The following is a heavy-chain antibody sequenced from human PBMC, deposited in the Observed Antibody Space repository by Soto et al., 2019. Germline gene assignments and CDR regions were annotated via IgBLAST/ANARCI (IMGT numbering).Heavy chain of an antibody. CDR1: GYTFTGYY. CDR3: ARSHLYCSGGSCYLFDP. J-gene: IGHJ5*02. D-gene: IGHD2-15*01. CDR2: INPNSGGT. V-gene: IGHV1-2*04. Sequence: ASAKVSCKASGYTFTGYYMHCVRQAPGQGLEWMGWINPNSGGTNYAQKFQGWVTMTRDTSISTAYMELSRLRSDDTAVYYCARSHLYCSGGSCYLFDPWGQGTLVTVSS.